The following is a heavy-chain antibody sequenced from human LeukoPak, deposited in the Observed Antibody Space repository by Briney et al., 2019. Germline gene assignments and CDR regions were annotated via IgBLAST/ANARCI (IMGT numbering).Heavy chain of an antibody. CDR1: GGSFSGYY. V-gene: IGHV4-34*01. J-gene: IGHJ4*02. D-gene: IGHD6-19*01. Sequence: SETLSLTCAVYGGSFSGYYWSWIRQPPGKGLEWIGEINHSGSTNYNPSLKSRVTISVDTSKNQFSLKLSSVTAADTAVHYCARTKQWLVPDYWGQGTLVTVSS. CDR2: INHSGST. CDR3: ARTKQWLVPDY.